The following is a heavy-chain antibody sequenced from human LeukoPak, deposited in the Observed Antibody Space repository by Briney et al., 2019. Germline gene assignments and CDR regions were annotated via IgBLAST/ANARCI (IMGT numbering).Heavy chain of an antibody. V-gene: IGHV1-2*02. D-gene: IGHD3-16*01. CDR1: GYTFTDHY. Sequence: ASVKVSCKASGYTFTDHYMFWVRQAPGQGLEWMGYINPRTGATYYAENFHGRVTLTRDTSINTVYVELGSLKSDDSATYYCARGATALQMLIWFDPWGQGTLVSVSS. CDR3: ARGATALQMLIWFDP. CDR2: INPRTGAT. J-gene: IGHJ5*02.